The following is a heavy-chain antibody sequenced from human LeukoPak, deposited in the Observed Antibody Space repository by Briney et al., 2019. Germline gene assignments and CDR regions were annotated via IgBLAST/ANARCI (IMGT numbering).Heavy chain of an antibody. D-gene: IGHD3-22*01. CDR1: GYTFTGYY. J-gene: IGHJ4*02. CDR3: ARFHTSGYYRHFDF. CDR2: INPNSGGT. Sequence: ASVKVSCKASGYTFTGYYMHWVRQAPGQGLEWMGRINPNSGGTNYAQKFQGRVTMTRDTSISTAYMELSRLRSDDTAVYYCARFHTSGYYRHFDFWGQGTLVTVSS. V-gene: IGHV1-2*06.